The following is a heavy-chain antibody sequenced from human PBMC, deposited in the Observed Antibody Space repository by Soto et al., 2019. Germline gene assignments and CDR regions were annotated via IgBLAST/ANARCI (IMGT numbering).Heavy chain of an antibody. J-gene: IGHJ3*02. CDR2: ISYDGSNK. CDR3: AKDVSPRGAFDM. Sequence: GGSLRLSCAASGFTFSSYSMNWVRQAPGKGLEWVAVISYDGSNKYYADSVKGRFTISRDNSKNTLYLQMNSLRAEDTAVYYCAKDVSPRGAFDMWGQGTMVTVSS. CDR1: GFTFSSYS. V-gene: IGHV3-30*18.